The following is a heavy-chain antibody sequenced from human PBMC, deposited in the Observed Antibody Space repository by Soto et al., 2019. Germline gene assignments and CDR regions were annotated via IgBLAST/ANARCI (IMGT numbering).Heavy chain of an antibody. Sequence: GGSLRLSCAASGFTFTSYAMTWVRQAPGKGLEWVSTVIATGGNTYYADSVKGRFTISRDNSKNTLYLQMNSLRAEDTDVYYCARAPNAFDIWGQGTMVTVSS. CDR3: ARAPNAFDI. CDR1: GFTFTSYA. CDR2: VIATGGNT. V-gene: IGHV3-23*01. J-gene: IGHJ3*02.